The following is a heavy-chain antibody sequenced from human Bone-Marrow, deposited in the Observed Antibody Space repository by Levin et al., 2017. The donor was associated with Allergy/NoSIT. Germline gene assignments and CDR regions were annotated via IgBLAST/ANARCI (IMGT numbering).Heavy chain of an antibody. CDR1: GFTFDDYA. Sequence: GGSLRLSCAATGFTFDDYAMHWVRQAPGRGLEWVSGTDWNSANIGYADSVKGRFTISRDNAKNSLYLQMNSLRAEDTALYYCAKKGGALFGYYGMDVWGQGTTVTVSS. V-gene: IGHV3-9*01. J-gene: IGHJ6*02. CDR3: AKKGGALFGYYGMDV. CDR2: TDWNSANI. D-gene: IGHD1-26*01.